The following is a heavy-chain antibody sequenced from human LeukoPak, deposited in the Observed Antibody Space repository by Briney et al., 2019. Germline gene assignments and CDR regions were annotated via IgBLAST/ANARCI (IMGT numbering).Heavy chain of an antibody. Sequence: PGGSLRLSCAPSGFTFSSYAISWVRQAPGKGLEWVSAISGSGGSTYYADSVKGRFTISRDNSKNTLYLQMNSLRAEDTAVYYCAKDHDYRREYYFDYWGQGTLVTVSS. CDR1: GFTFSSYA. V-gene: IGHV3-23*01. D-gene: IGHD4-11*01. CDR3: AKDHDYRREYYFDY. CDR2: ISGSGGST. J-gene: IGHJ4*02.